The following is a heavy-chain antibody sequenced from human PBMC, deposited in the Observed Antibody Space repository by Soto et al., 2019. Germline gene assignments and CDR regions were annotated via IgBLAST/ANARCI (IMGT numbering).Heavy chain of an antibody. Sequence: PSETLSLTCTFSVDSIRSINNYCGWIRQPPGKGLEWIGNIYYDRSTFYNPSLKSRVAMSIDTSKNQFSLNLTSVTATDTAVYYCATVVIPGTRHTDF. CDR3: ATVVIPGTRHTDF. V-gene: IGHV4-39*01. J-gene: IGHJ2*01. CDR1: VDSIRSINNY. D-gene: IGHD2-15*01. CDR2: IYYDRST.